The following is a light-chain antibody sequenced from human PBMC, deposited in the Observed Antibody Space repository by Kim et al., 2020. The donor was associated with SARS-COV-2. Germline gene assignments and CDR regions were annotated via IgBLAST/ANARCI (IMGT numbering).Light chain of an antibody. CDR2: CAS. Sequence: DIVLTQSPGTLSLSPGERVTLSCRARQSVSSSYLGWYQQNPGQAPKLLISCASSRPTGIPDRFSGSGSGTDFTLTISRLEPDDFAVYYCQQYGRSPITFGQGTRLEIK. CDR1: QSVSSSY. V-gene: IGKV3-20*01. CDR3: QQYGRSPIT. J-gene: IGKJ5*01.